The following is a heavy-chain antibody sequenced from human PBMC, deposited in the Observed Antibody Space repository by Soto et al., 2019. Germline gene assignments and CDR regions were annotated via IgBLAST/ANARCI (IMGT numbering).Heavy chain of an antibody. CDR3: ATEDYSSNWSFDY. J-gene: IGHJ4*02. V-gene: IGHV1-24*01. D-gene: IGHD6-13*01. CDR1: GYSLTELS. CDR2: FDPEDGET. Sequence: ASVKVSCKVSGYSLTELSMHWVRQAPGKGLEWMGGFDPEDGETIYAQKFQGRVTMTEDTSTETAYVELSSLRSEDTAVYYCATEDYSSNWSFDYWVQGTLVTVSS.